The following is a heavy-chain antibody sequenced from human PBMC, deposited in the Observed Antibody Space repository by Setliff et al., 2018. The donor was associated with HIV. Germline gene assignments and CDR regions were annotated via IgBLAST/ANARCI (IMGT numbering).Heavy chain of an antibody. CDR2: IYYSGST. Sequence: PSETLSLTCTVSGGSISSYYWSWIRQPPGKGLEWIGYIYYSGSTNYNPSLKSRVTISVDTSKNQFSLKLSSVTAADTAVYYCARASREHCSGGSCYSVPFDPWGQGTLVTVSS. CDR3: ARASREHCSGGSCYSVPFDP. D-gene: IGHD2-15*01. V-gene: IGHV4-59*01. J-gene: IGHJ5*02. CDR1: GGSISSYY.